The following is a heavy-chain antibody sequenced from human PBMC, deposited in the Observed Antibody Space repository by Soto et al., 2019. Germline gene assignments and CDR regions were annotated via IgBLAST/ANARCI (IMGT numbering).Heavy chain of an antibody. CDR3: ARGRNYYDSSGYYAY. CDR2: IYYSGST. D-gene: IGHD3-22*01. V-gene: IGHV4-59*01. CDR1: GGSTSSYY. Sequence: SETLSLTCTVSGGSTSSYYWSWIRQPPGKGLEWIGYIYYSGSTNYNPSLKSRVTISVDTSKNQFSLKLSSVTAADTAVYYCARGRNYYDSSGYYAYWGQGTLVTVSS. J-gene: IGHJ4*02.